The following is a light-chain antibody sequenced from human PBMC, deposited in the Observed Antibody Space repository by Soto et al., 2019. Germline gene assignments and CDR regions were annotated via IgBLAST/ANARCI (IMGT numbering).Light chain of an antibody. J-gene: IGKJ1*01. CDR3: QQTYTIPWT. V-gene: IGKV1-39*01. CDR1: QSFSNY. Sequence: DIQMTQSPSSVSASVGDRVTITCRTSQSFSNYLAWYQHRPGKAPKLLIYSATVLQSGVPSRFSGSGSGTAFTLTIGRLQPEDSATYSCQQTYTIPWTFGQGTRVEIK. CDR2: SAT.